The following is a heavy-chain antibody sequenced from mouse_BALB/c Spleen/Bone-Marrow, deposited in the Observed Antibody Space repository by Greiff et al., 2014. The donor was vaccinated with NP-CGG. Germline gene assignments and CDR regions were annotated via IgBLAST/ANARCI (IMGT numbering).Heavy chain of an antibody. CDR2: INPSNDTP. CDR3: ARSGYYGYGWYFDV. D-gene: IGHD1-2*01. V-gene: IGHV1S81*02. J-gene: IGHJ1*01. CDR1: GYTFTNYF. Sequence: VQLQQSGAELVKPGASVKLSCRVSGYTFTNYFVYWVKQRPGQGLEWIGEINPSNDTPNFNEKFKSKATLTVDKSSSTAYMQLSSLTSEDSAVYYCARSGYYGYGWYFDVGGAGTTVTVSS.